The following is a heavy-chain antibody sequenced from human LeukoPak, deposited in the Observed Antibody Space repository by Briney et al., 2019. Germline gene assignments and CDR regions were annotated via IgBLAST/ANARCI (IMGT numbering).Heavy chain of an antibody. J-gene: IGHJ4*02. V-gene: IGHV3-48*01. CDR1: GFTFSSYS. CDR2: ISSSSSTI. Sequence: GGSLRLSCAASGFTFSSYSMNWVRQAPGKGLEWVSYISSSSSTIYYADSVKGRFTNSRDNAKNSLYLQMNSLRAEDTAVYYCARDRGDSYGSTTYYFDYWGQGTLVTVSS. D-gene: IGHD5-18*01. CDR3: ARDRGDSYGSTTYYFDY.